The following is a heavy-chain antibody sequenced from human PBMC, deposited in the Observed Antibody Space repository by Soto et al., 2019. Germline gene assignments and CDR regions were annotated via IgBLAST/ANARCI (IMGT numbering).Heavy chain of an antibody. J-gene: IGHJ5*01. CDR2: IHSDANT. CDR3: ARHVWLES. V-gene: IGHV3-53*01. CDR1: GFNVSSNS. Sequence: XGSLRLSGAASGFNVSSNSMIWVRQAPGKGLEWLSLIHSDANTKYADSVKGRFTISRDSFDNTVYLQMNSLRAEDTAVYYCARHVWLESWGQGTLVTVSS.